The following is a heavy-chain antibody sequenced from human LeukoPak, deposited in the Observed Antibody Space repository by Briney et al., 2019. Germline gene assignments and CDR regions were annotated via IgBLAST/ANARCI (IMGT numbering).Heavy chain of an antibody. D-gene: IGHD6-19*01. CDR3: ARAYSSGWYEG. Sequence: SETLSLTCTVSGGSISNKYWSWIRQPPGKGLEWIGYIYYSGSTNYNPSLKSRVTILVDTSKNQFSLKLSSVTAADTAVYYCARAYSSGWYEGWGQGTLVTVSS. CDR2: IYYSGST. J-gene: IGHJ4*02. V-gene: IGHV4-59*01. CDR1: GGSISNKY.